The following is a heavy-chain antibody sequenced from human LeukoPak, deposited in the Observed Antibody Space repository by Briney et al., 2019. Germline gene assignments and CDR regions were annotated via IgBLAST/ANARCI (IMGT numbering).Heavy chain of an antibody. CDR1: GFTFSNYD. Sequence: GGSLRLSCAASGFTFSNYDMSWVRQAPGKGLEWVSIISGSGGSTYVADSVKGRFTFSRDNSKNTLYLQMNSLRAEDAAVYYCAKDSDYYGSGSSVDYWGQGTLVTVSS. D-gene: IGHD3-10*01. J-gene: IGHJ4*02. CDR2: ISGSGGST. V-gene: IGHV3-23*01. CDR3: AKDSDYYGSGSSVDY.